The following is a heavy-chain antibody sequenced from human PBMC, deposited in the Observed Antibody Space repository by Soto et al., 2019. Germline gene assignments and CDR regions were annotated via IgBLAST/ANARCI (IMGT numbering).Heavy chain of an antibody. D-gene: IGHD3-10*01. CDR3: AKDYYGSGSSRKPDYYYYYGMDV. J-gene: IGHJ6*02. V-gene: IGHV3-30*18. Sequence: GGSLRLSCAASGFTFSSYGMHWVRQAPGKGLEWVAVISYDGSNKYYADSVKGRFTISRDNSKNTLYLQMNSLRAEDTAVYYCAKDYYGSGSSRKPDYYYYYGMDVWGQGTTVTVSS. CDR2: ISYDGSNK. CDR1: GFTFSSYG.